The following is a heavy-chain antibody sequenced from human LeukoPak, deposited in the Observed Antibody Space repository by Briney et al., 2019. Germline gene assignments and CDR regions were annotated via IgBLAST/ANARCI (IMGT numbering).Heavy chain of an antibody. J-gene: IGHJ4*02. CDR1: NGSISSDTYF. CDR2: VYYSGGT. Sequence: SETLSFTCTVSNGSISSDTYFWSWIRQPAGKGLEWIGYVYYSGGTYYNPSLKSRVTISVDTSKNQFSLKLSSVTAADTAVYYCASHSGGYAYWGQGTLVTVSS. D-gene: IGHD5-12*01. CDR3: ASHSGGYAY. V-gene: IGHV4-61*10.